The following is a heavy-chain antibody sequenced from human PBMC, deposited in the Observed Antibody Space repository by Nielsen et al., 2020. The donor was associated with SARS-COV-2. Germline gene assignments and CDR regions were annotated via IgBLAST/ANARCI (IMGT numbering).Heavy chain of an antibody. CDR3: ARERRGYQLLKSSGYYYYGMDV. Sequence: SVKVSCKASGGTFSSYAISWVRQAPGQGLEWMGGIIPIFGTANYAQKFQGRVTITADESTSTAYMELSSLRSEDTAVYYCARERRGYQLLKSSGYYYYGMDVWGQGTTVTVSS. J-gene: IGHJ6*02. V-gene: IGHV1-69*13. CDR2: IIPIFGTA. D-gene: IGHD2-2*01. CDR1: GGTFSSYA.